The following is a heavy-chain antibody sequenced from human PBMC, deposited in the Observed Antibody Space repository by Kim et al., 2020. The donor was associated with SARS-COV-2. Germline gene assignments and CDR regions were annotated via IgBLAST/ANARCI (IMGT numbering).Heavy chain of an antibody. V-gene: IGHV4-34*01. CDR1: GGSFSGYY. D-gene: IGHD3-9*01. CDR2: INHSGST. Sequence: SETLSLTCAVYGGSFSGYYWSWIRQPPGKGLEWIGEINHSGSTNYNPSLKSRVTISVDTSKNQFSLKLSSVTAADTAVYYCARGVLTGYYGYYYYGMDVWGQGTTVTVSS. J-gene: IGHJ6*02. CDR3: ARGVLTGYYGYYYYGMDV.